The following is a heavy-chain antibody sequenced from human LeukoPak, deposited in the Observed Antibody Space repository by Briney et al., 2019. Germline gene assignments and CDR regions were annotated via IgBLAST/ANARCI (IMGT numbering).Heavy chain of an antibody. CDR2: MSPNSDDT. J-gene: IGHJ6*02. Sequence: GSAVKVSCKASGYTFTTYDINWVRQAPGQGLEWMGWMSPNSDDTGFAKKFQGRVNMTRNTSISTAYMELRSLRSEDTDVYYCARGRYSRYYGLDVWGQGTTVTVSS. D-gene: IGHD6-13*01. CDR1: GYTFTTYD. V-gene: IGHV1-8*01. CDR3: ARGRYSRYYGLDV.